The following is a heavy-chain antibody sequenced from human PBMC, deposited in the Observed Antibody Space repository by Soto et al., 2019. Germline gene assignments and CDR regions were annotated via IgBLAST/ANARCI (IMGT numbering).Heavy chain of an antibody. V-gene: IGHV3-23*01. CDR1: RFTFSSFA. CDR2: ISDSGGTT. J-gene: IGHJ1*01. Sequence: EVQLLESGGGLVQPGGTLRLSCATSRFTFSSFAMSWVRQAPGKGLEWVSSISDSGGTTHYADSVKGRFSISRDNSKDSLFLQMSSLRTEDTAVYYCAKRDGGHWGRGTLVIVSS. D-gene: IGHD3-16*01. CDR3: AKRDGGH.